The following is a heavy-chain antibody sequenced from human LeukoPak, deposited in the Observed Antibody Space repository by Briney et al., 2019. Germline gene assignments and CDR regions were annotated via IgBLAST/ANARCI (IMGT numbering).Heavy chain of an antibody. CDR3: ASGFSSSPYFDY. V-gene: IGHV3-21*01. CDR2: ITGCSSYI. CDR1: GFTFSTYY. Sequence: GGSLRLSCAASGFTFSTYYMNWVRQAPGKGLEWVSFITGCSSYIYYTDSVKGRFTISRDNAKNSLFLQMNSLRDEDTAVYYCASGFSSSPYFDYWGQGTLVTVSS. J-gene: IGHJ4*02. D-gene: IGHD6-6*01.